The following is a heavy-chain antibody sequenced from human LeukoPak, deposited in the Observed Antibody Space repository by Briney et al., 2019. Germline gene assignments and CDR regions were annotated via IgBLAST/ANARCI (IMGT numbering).Heavy chain of an antibody. J-gene: IGHJ4*02. Sequence: ASVKVSCKASGYTFTGYYMHWVRQAPGQGLEWMGWINPNSGGTNYAQKFQGRVTMARDTSISTAYMELSRLRSDDTAVYYCARDLQSSSGYYYVVGYWGQGTLVTVSS. CDR3: ARDLQSSSGYYYVVGY. CDR1: GYTFTGYY. CDR2: INPNSGGT. V-gene: IGHV1-2*02. D-gene: IGHD3-22*01.